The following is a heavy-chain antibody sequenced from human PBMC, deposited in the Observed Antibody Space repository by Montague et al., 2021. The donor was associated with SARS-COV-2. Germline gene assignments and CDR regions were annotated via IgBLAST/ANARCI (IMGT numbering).Heavy chain of an antibody. V-gene: IGHV4-4*08. CDR1: GVSERRCR. CDR3: AREGLVGGDYFDL. Sequence: SETLSLTCTVSGVSERRCRSDEHTHHSRHMLNWFAYHYSRGITGYNPSLKSRGTISVDTSKNQVSLRLKSATAADTAVYYCAREGLVGGDYFDLWGQGTLVTVS. D-gene: IGHD3-16*01. J-gene: IGHJ4*02. CDR2: HYSRGIT.